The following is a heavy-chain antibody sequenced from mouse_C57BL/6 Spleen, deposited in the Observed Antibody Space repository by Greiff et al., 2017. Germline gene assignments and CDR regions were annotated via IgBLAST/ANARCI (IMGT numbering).Heavy chain of an antibody. CDR2: ISSGGSYT. V-gene: IGHV5-6*01. CDR1: GFTFSSYG. J-gene: IGHJ2*01. Sequence: EVMLVESGGDLVKPGGSLKLSCAASGFTFSSYGMSWVRQTPDKRLEWVATISSGGSYTYYPDSVKGRFTISRDNAKNTLYLQMSSLKSEDTAMYYCARLRPFDYGGQGTTLAVSS. CDR3: ARLRPFDY.